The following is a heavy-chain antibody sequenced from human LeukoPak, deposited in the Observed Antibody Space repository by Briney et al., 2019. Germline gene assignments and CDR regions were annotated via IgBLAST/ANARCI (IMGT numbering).Heavy chain of an antibody. Sequence: SETLSVTCTVSGGSINSFYWSWIRQPPGNGLEWIGSIHYSGNTNYNPSLKSRVTISVDTSNNQFSLWLSSVIAADTAMYYCARHESYANALHIWGQGTMVAVSS. D-gene: IGHD3-16*01. CDR1: GGSINSFY. CDR3: ARHESYANALHI. V-gene: IGHV4-59*08. CDR2: IHYSGNT. J-gene: IGHJ3*02.